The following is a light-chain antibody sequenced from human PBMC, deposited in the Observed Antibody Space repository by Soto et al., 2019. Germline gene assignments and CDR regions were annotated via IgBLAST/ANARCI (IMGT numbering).Light chain of an antibody. CDR3: QYYDSSSRYT. CDR1: QSVTKRY. V-gene: IGKV3-20*01. Sequence: IVLTQSPGTLALSPGERATLSCRATQSVTKRYLAWYQQKPGPAPRLIIHVTSNRVTGIPDRFSGSGSGTDFTLTISRLEPEDFAVYYCQYYDSSSRYTFGQGTKLEI. J-gene: IGKJ2*01. CDR2: VTS.